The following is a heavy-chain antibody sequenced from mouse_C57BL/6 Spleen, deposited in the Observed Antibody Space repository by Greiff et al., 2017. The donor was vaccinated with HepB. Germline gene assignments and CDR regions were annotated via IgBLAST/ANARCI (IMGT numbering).Heavy chain of an antibody. D-gene: IGHD4-1*01. V-gene: IGHV1-52*01. CDR2: IDPSDSET. CDR3: ARDWDGLAY. J-gene: IGHJ3*01. Sequence: VQLQQSGAELVRPGSSVKLSCKASGYTFTSYWMHWVKQRPIQGLEWIGNIDPSDSETHYNQKFKDKATLTVDKSSSTAYMQLSSLTSEDSAVYYCARDWDGLAYWGQGTLVTVSA. CDR1: GYTFTSYW.